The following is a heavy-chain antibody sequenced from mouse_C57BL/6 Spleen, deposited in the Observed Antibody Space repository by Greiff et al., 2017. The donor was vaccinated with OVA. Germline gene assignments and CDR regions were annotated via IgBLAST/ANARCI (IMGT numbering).Heavy chain of an antibody. CDR3: AREMGYGSSYYFDV. CDR1: GYTFTSYW. J-gene: IGHJ1*03. Sequence: VQLQQPGAELVRPGSSVKLSCKASGYTFTSYWMHWVKQRPIQGLEWIGNIDPSDSETHYNQKFKDKATLTVDKSSSTAYMQRSSLTSEDSAVYYWAREMGYGSSYYFDVWGTGTTVTVSS. D-gene: IGHD1-1*01. CDR2: IDPSDSET. V-gene: IGHV1-52*01.